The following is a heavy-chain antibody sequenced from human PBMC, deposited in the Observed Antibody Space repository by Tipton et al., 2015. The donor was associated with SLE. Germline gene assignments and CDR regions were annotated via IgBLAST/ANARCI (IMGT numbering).Heavy chain of an antibody. CDR2: IYYSGST. J-gene: IGHJ5*02. CDR3: ARDDFWSGREWFDP. D-gene: IGHD3-3*01. Sequence: TLSLTCTVSGGSISSSSYYWGWIRQPPGKGLEWIGSIYYSGSTYYNPSLKSRVTISVDTSKNQFSLKLSSVTAADMAVYYCARDDFWSGREWFDPWGQGTPVTVSS. V-gene: IGHV4-39*07. CDR1: GGSISSSSYY.